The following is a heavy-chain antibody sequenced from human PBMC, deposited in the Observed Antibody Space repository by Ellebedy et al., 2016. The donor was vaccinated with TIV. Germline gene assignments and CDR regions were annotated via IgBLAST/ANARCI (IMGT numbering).Heavy chain of an antibody. CDR3: ASPRGSRHLAVGYYFDY. Sequence: SVKVSCKASGDTFNKFAFNWVRQAPGQGLEWMGGIIPILTTTNYGQTFQDRVTITADESTSTAYMELSSLRSEDTAVYYCASPRGSRHLAVGYYFDYWGQGTLVTVSS. CDR2: IIPILTTT. J-gene: IGHJ4*02. D-gene: IGHD1-26*01. CDR1: GDTFNKFA. V-gene: IGHV1-69*13.